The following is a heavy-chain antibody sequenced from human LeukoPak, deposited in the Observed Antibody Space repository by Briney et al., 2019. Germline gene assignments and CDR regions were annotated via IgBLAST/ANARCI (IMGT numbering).Heavy chain of an antibody. V-gene: IGHV3-7*01. CDR3: ARAFCDFWSGYYPSYYNYYMDV. J-gene: IGHJ6*03. Sequence: PGGSLRLSCAASGFTFTSYWMSWVRQAPGKGLEWVANIKQDGSEKYYVDSVKGRFTISRDNAKNSLYLQMNSLRAEDTAVYHCARAFCDFWSGYYPSYYNYYMDVWGKGTTVTVSS. D-gene: IGHD3-3*01. CDR1: GFTFTSYW. CDR2: IKQDGSEK.